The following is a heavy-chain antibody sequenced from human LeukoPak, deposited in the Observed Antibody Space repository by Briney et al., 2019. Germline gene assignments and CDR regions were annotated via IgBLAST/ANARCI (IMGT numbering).Heavy chain of an antibody. Sequence: QTGGSLRLSCAASGFTFSSYWMHWVRQVPGKGLVWVSRINGDGSSTNYADSVKGRFTISRDNAKNTLYLQMISLRAEDTAVYYCARGRQSYGDYGYYFDYWGQGTLVTVSS. D-gene: IGHD4-17*01. J-gene: IGHJ4*02. CDR1: GFTFSSYW. V-gene: IGHV3-74*01. CDR3: ARGRQSYGDYGYYFDY. CDR2: INGDGSST.